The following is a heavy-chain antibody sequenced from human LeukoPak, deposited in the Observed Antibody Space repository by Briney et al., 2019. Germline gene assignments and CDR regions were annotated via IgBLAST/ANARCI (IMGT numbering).Heavy chain of an antibody. J-gene: IGHJ6*03. V-gene: IGHV1-2*02. CDR2: INPNSGGT. Sequence: ASVKVSCKASGYTFTGYYMHWVRQAPGQGLEWMGWINPNSGGTNYAQKFQGRVTMTRDTSISTAYMELSRLRSDDTAVYYCARHPRRYSGGYDCMDVWGKGTTVTVSS. D-gene: IGHD3-9*01. CDR3: ARHPRRYSGGYDCMDV. CDR1: GYTFTGYY.